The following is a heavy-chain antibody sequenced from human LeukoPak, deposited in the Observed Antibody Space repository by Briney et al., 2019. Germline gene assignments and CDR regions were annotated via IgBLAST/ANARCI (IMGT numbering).Heavy chain of an antibody. Sequence: PGGSLRLSCAVSGFSVTDAWMAWVRQAPGKGLEWVGRIRGKSAGGTADYVAAVKGRFTISRDNLKNTVFLQMNSLKSEDTAVYYCTGPPDWGQGTLVTVSS. CDR2: IRGKSAGGTA. J-gene: IGHJ4*02. CDR3: TGPPD. CDR1: GFSVTDAW. V-gene: IGHV3-15*01.